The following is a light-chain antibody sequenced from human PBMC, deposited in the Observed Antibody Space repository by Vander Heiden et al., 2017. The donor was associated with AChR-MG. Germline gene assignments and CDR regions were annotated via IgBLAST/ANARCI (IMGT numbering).Light chain of an antibody. CDR1: SGHSSHA. Sequence: QLVLTQSPSASASLGASVKLTCTLSSGHSSHAIAWHQQQPEKGPRYLMKLNSGGSPSKGDGIPDRFSGSSSGAERYLTISSLQSEDEADYYCQTWGTGIGVFGGGTKLTVL. CDR3: QTWGTGIGV. J-gene: IGLJ3*02. V-gene: IGLV4-69*01. CDR2: LNSGGSP.